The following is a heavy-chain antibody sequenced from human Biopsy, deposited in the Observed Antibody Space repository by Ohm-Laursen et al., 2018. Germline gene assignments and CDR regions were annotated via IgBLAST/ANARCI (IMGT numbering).Heavy chain of an antibody. CDR1: GYTVTGSH. CDR2: INTRTGDT. Sequence: SVSAFCTASGYTVTGSHAHWVRQAPGHGLEWMGWINTRTGDTNYAQKFQGRVTMTRATSISTAYVVLRSLRSDDTAVYYCTSGGYYYDSLAYYYWFDPWGQGTLVTVSS. V-gene: IGHV1-2*02. J-gene: IGHJ5*02. CDR3: TSGGYYYDSLAYYYWFDP. D-gene: IGHD3-22*01.